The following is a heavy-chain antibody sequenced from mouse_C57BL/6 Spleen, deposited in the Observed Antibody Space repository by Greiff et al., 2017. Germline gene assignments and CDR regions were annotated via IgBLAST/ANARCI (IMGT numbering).Heavy chain of an antibody. CDR3: TRDYYGKGDY. CDR2: IDPETGGT. CDR1: GYTFTDYE. V-gene: IGHV1-15*01. Sequence: QVQLQQSGAELVRPGASVTLSCKASGYTFTDYEMHWVKQTPVHGLEWIGAIDPETGGTAYNQKFKGKAILTADKSSSTAYMALRSLTSEDSAVYYCTRDYYGKGDYWGQGTSLTVSS. D-gene: IGHD1-1*01. J-gene: IGHJ2*02.